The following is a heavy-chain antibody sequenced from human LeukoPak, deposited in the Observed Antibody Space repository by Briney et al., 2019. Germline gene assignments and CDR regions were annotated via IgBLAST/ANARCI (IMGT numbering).Heavy chain of an antibody. J-gene: IGHJ6*02. Sequence: PGGSLRLSCAASGFTFSDYYMSWIRQAPGKGLEWVSAISGSGGSTYYADSVKGRFTISRDNSKNTLYLQMNSLRAEDTAVYYCATRQLGIDYYYYGMDVWGQGTTVTVSS. CDR2: ISGSGGST. D-gene: IGHD7-27*01. CDR3: ATRQLGIDYYYYGMDV. V-gene: IGHV3-23*01. CDR1: GFTFSDYY.